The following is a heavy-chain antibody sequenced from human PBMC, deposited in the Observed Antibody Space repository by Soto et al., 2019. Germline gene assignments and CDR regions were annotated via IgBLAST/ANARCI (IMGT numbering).Heavy chain of an antibody. CDR1: GYTFTSYA. Sequence: GASVKVSCKASGYTFTSYAMHWVRQAPGQRLEWMGWINAGNGNTKYSQKFQGRVTITRDTSASTAYMELSSLRSEDTAVYCCAIESHYYAFEIWDQGTMVIVSS. D-gene: IGHD1-26*01. CDR3: AIESHYYAFEI. J-gene: IGHJ3*02. CDR2: INAGNGNT. V-gene: IGHV1-3*01.